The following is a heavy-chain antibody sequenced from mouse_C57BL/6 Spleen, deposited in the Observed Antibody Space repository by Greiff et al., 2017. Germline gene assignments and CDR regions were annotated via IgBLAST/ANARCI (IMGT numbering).Heavy chain of an antibody. CDR2: IDPSDSYT. CDR1: GYTFTSYW. V-gene: IGHV1-69*01. Sequence: QVQLQQPGAELVMPGASVKLSCKASGYTFTSYWMHWVKQRPGQGLEWIGEIDPSDSYTNYNQKFKGKSTLTVDKSSSTAYMQLSSLTSEDSAVYYCARGYDGSSYGYFDVWGTGTTVTVSS. CDR3: ARGYDGSSYGYFDV. J-gene: IGHJ1*03. D-gene: IGHD1-1*01.